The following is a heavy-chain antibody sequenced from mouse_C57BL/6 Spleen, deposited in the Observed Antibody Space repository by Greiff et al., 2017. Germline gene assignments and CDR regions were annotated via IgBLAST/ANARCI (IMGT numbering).Heavy chain of an antibody. CDR1: GYSFTGYY. Sequence: VQLKQSGPELVKPGASVKISCKASGYSFTGYYMNWVKQSPEKSLEWIGEINPSTGGTTYNQKFKAKATLTVDKSSSTAYMQLKSLTSEDSAVYYCASGTTVVAPMDYWGQGTSVTVSS. CDR2: INPSTGGT. J-gene: IGHJ4*01. V-gene: IGHV1-42*01. D-gene: IGHD1-1*01. CDR3: ASGTTVVAPMDY.